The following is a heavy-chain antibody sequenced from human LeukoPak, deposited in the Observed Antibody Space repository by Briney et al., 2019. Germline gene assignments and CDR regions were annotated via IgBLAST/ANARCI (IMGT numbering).Heavy chain of an antibody. CDR1: GGSISSSSYY. V-gene: IGHV4-39*01. D-gene: IGHD4-17*01. CDR2: IYYSGST. J-gene: IGHJ4*02. Sequence: SETLSLTCTVSGGSISSSSYYWGWIRQPPGKGLEWIGSIYYSGSTYYNPSLKSRVTISVDTSKNQFFLKLSSVTAADTAVYYCARQREDYGDYLLYYFDYWGQGTLVTVSS. CDR3: ARQREDYGDYLLYYFDY.